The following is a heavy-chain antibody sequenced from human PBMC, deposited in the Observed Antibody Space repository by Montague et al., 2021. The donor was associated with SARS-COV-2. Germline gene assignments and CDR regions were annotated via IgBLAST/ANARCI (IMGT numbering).Heavy chain of an antibody. CDR3: ARDRGVQYQLQMPFYFDY. D-gene: IGHD2-2*01. CDR1: GGSFSGYY. Sequence: SETLSLTCAVYGGSFSGYYLSWIRQPPGKELEWIGEIYHSGSTNYNPSLKSRVTISVDTSKNQFSLRLSSVTAADTAVYYCARDRGVQYQLQMPFYFDYWGHGTLATVAS. J-gene: IGHJ4*01. V-gene: IGHV4-34*01. CDR2: IYHSGST.